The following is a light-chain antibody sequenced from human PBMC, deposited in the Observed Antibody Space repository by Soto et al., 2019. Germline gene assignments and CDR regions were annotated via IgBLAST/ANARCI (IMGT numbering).Light chain of an antibody. V-gene: IGLV2-18*02. CDR3: CSFAGSYYV. CDR2: DVS. J-gene: IGLJ1*01. CDR1: STDFVSYNR. Sequence: SALAQPPSESGSPGQSVTISCTGASTDFVSYNRVSWYQQPPGTAPKLIIYDVSKRPSGVSYRFSGSRSGKTASMTISGLQGEDEDDYDGCSFAGSYYVFGTGTKV.